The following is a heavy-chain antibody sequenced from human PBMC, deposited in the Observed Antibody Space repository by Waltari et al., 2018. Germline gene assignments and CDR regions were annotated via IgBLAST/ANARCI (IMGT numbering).Heavy chain of an antibody. Sequence: EVQLVESGGGLVQPGGSLRLSCAASGFTFSSYAMSWVRQAPGKGLEWVSAISGSGGSTYYAYSGKGRFTISRKNSKNTLYLQMNSLRAEDTAVYYCAKFDDFWSGYLTPGFRALSGFDYWGQGTLVTVSS. CDR1: GFTFSSYA. V-gene: IGHV3-23*04. J-gene: IGHJ4*02. CDR3: AKFDDFWSGYLTPGFRALSGFDY. CDR2: ISGSGGST. D-gene: IGHD3-3*01.